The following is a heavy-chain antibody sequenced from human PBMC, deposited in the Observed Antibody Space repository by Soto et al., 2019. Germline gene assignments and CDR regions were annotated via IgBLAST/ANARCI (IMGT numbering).Heavy chain of an antibody. V-gene: IGHV4-31*03. Sequence: SETLSLTCTVSGGPISSGGYYWSWIRQHPGKGLEWIGYIYYSGSTYYNPSLKSRVTISVDTSKNQFSLKLSSVTAADTAVYYCARYLAGVRSSSGPGNYYYYGMDVWGQGTTVTVSS. CDR1: GGPISSGGYY. CDR2: IYYSGST. CDR3: ARYLAGVRSSSGPGNYYYYGMDV. J-gene: IGHJ6*02. D-gene: IGHD6-13*01.